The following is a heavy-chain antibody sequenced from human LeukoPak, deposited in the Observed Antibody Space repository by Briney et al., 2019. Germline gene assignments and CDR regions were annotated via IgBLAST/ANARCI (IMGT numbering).Heavy chain of an antibody. J-gene: IGHJ4*02. CDR1: GFTFSNAW. CDR3: AKDTRTISCLEN. Sequence: PGGSLRLSCAASGFTFSNAWMSWVRQAPGKGLEWVGRIKSKTDGGTTDYAAPVKGRFTISRDDSKNTLYLQMKSLRAEDTALYYCAKDTRTISCLENWGQGTLVSVSS. D-gene: IGHD3-3*01. V-gene: IGHV3-15*01. CDR2: IKSKTDGGTT.